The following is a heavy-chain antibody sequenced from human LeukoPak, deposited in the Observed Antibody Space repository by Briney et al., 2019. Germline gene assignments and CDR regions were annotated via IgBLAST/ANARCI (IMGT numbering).Heavy chain of an antibody. CDR3: AREARQQHYYYYYMDV. V-gene: IGHV4-39*07. Sequence: SETLSLTCTVSGGSISSSSYYWGWIRQPPGKGLEWIGSIYHSGSTYYNPSLKSRVTISVDTSKNQFSLKLSSVTAADTAVYYCAREARQQHYYYYYMDVWGKGTTVTVSS. CDR1: GGSISSSSYY. J-gene: IGHJ6*03. CDR2: IYHSGST. D-gene: IGHD6-13*01.